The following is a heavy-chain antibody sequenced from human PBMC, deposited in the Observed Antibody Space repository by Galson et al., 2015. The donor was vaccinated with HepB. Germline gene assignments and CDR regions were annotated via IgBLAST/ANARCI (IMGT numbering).Heavy chain of an antibody. Sequence: SLRLSCAASGFTFSSYAMSWVRQAPGKGLEWVSAISGSGGSTYYADSVKGRFTISRDNSKNTLYLQMNSLRAEDTAVYYCAKNGYTSPLAESGAFDIWGQGTMVTVSS. J-gene: IGHJ3*02. D-gene: IGHD3-16*02. V-gene: IGHV3-23*01. CDR2: ISGSGGST. CDR1: GFTFSSYA. CDR3: AKNGYTSPLAESGAFDI.